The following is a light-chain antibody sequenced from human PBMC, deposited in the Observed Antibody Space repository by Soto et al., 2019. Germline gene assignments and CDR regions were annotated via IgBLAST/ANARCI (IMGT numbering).Light chain of an antibody. CDR2: EVI. J-gene: IGLJ3*02. CDR1: SSDITTYNY. V-gene: IGLV2-14*01. CDR3: SSYPSTRWV. Sequence: QSALTQPASVSGSPGQSITISCTAISSDITTYNYVSWYQHHPGKAPKLIIYEVINLPSGVSNRFSGSKSGNTASLTISGLQAEDEADYYCSSYPSTRWVFGGGTKLTVL.